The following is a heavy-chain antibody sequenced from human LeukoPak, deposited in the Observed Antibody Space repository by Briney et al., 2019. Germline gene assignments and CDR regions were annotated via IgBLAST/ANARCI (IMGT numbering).Heavy chain of an antibody. D-gene: IGHD3-22*01. CDR3: ANDGAYYDSSTDAFDI. CDR2: ISGSGGST. Sequence: PGGSLRLSCAASGFTFSSYAMSWVRQAPGKGLEWVSAISGSGGSTYYADSVKGRFTVSGDNSKNTLYLQMNSLRAEDTAVYYCANDGAYYDSSTDAFDIWGQGTMVTVSS. J-gene: IGHJ3*02. V-gene: IGHV3-23*01. CDR1: GFTFSSYA.